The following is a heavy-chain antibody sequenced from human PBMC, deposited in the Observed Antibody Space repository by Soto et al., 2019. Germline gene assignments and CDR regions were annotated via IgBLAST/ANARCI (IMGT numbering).Heavy chain of an antibody. D-gene: IGHD3-10*01. Sequence: QVQLQESGPGLVKPSQTLSLTCTVAGASVSSGDYYWRWIRQPPGKGLEWIGCIYYSGSTSYNPSLTSRVTISLDMSNNQLSLKLNSVTAADTAGYYCARQYYYGSELDYWGQGTLVTVSS. J-gene: IGHJ4*02. CDR2: IYYSGST. V-gene: IGHV4-30-4*01. CDR1: GASVSSGDYY. CDR3: ARQYYYGSELDY.